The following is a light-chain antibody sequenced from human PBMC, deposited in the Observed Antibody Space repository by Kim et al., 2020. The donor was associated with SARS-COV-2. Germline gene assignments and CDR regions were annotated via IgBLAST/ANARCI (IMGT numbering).Light chain of an antibody. CDR1: QTISTW. J-gene: IGKJ2*01. V-gene: IGKV1-5*03. CDR3: QHYSRFPYT. Sequence: DIQMTQSPSTLSASVGDRVTITCRASQTISTWLAWYRQKPGKAPNLLIYLASTLESGAPSRFIGSGSGTEFTLTIDSLQPDDFATYFCQHYSRFPYTFGQGTKLEI. CDR2: LAS.